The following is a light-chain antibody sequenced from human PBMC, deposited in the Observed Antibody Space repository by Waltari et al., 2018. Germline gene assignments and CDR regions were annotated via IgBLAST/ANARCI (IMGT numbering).Light chain of an antibody. V-gene: IGKV3-20*01. Sequence: EILLTQSPGTLSLSPGERDTLSCRASQSISRYLAWYQHKPGQAPRLLIYDASSRATGIPDRFSGSGSGTDFSLTISRLEPEDFAVYYCQKYWSLPATFGQGTKVEIK. CDR2: DAS. CDR1: QSISRY. CDR3: QKYWSLPAT. J-gene: IGKJ1*01.